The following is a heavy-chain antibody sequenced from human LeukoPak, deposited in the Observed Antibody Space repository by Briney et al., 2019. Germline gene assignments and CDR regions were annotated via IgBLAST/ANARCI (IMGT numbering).Heavy chain of an antibody. CDR1: GFTFNTFN. CDR2: ITSGGDYI. V-gene: IGHV3-21*01. Sequence: GSLRLSCAASGFTFNTFNMNCVRQAPGKGLEWVSSITSGGDYIYYADSVKGRFTTSRDNAKNSLSLQLNSLRVEDTAVYYCARGHYDVLAASYKWTPDYWGQGTLVTVSS. D-gene: IGHD3-9*01. CDR3: ARGHYDVLAASYKWTPDY. J-gene: IGHJ4*02.